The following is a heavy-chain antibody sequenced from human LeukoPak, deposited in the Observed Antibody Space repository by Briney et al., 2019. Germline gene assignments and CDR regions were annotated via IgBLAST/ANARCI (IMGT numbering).Heavy chain of an antibody. D-gene: IGHD3-9*01. V-gene: IGHV4-31*03. Sequence: PSETLSLTCTVSGGSISSGGYSWSWIRQHPGKGLEWIGYIYYSGSTYYNPSLKSRVTISVDTSKNQFSLKLSSVTAADTAVYYCARQKPDILTGYSKNWYFDLWGRGTLVTVSS. CDR3: ARQKPDILTGYSKNWYFDL. J-gene: IGHJ2*01. CDR2: IYYSGST. CDR1: GGSISSGGYS.